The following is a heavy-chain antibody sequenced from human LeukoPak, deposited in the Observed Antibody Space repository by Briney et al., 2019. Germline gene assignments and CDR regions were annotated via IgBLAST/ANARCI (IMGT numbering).Heavy chain of an antibody. CDR3: ARGANGYSSNLDY. D-gene: IGHD6-13*01. Sequence: PGGSLRLSCAASGFSVGSNYTSWVRQAPGKGLEWVSVIYIGGDTYYAHSVKGRFTISRDNSNNTLYLRMDSLRAEDTAIYYCARGANGYSSNLDYWGQGTLVTVSS. CDR1: GFSVGSNY. CDR2: IYIGGDT. V-gene: IGHV3-53*01. J-gene: IGHJ4*02.